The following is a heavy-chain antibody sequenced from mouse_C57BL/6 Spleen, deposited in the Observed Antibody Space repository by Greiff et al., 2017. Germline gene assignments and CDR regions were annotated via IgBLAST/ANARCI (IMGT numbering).Heavy chain of an antibody. J-gene: IGHJ3*01. CDR3: ARRMEDY. CDR1: GYSITSGYY. CDR2: ISYDGSN. Sequence: ESGPGLVKPSQSLSLTCSVTGYSITSGYYWNWIRQFPGNKLEWMGYISYDGSNNYNPSLKNRISITRDTSKNQFFLKLNSVTTEDTATYYCARRMEDYWGQGTLVTVSA. D-gene: IGHD2-3*01. V-gene: IGHV3-6*01.